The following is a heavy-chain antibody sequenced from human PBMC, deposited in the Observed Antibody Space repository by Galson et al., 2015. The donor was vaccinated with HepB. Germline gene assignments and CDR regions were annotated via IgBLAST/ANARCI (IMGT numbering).Heavy chain of an antibody. J-gene: IGHJ4*02. D-gene: IGHD2-2*01. CDR2: ITGNGGRT. V-gene: IGHV3-23*01. CDR3: AKDGRMVSNNPYQLHF. Sequence: SLRLSCAASGFTFSSYAMTWVRQAPGKGLEWLSSITGNGGRTFYTNSVKGRFTISRDNSRNTVVLQLSSLRPEDTAVYYCAKDGRMVSNNPYQLHFWGQGTLVSVSS. CDR1: GFTFSSYA.